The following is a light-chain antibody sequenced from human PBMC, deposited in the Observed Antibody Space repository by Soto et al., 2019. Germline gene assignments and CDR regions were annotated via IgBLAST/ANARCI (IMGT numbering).Light chain of an antibody. CDR1: SSDVGGYNF. J-gene: IGLJ1*01. CDR3: HSYTASSTLV. CDR2: EVT. Sequence: QSVLTQPASVSGSPGQSITISCTGTSSDVGGYNFVSWYQQHPGKAPKLLIYEVTRRPSGVSNRFPGSKSGNTASLTLSGLQAEDEADYYCHSYTASSTLVFGTGTKGTVL. V-gene: IGLV2-14*03.